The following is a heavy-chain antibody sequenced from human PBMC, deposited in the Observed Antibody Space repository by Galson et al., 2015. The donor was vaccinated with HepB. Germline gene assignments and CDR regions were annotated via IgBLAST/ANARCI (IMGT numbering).Heavy chain of an antibody. CDR2: IRSKAYGGTT. V-gene: IGHV3-49*04. D-gene: IGHD3-16*01. J-gene: IGHJ4*02. CDR3: TRDRLREFVPRDLGY. CDR1: GFTFGDYA. Sequence: SLRLSCAAYGFTFGDYAMSWVRQAPGKGLEWVGFIRSKAYGGTTEYAASVKGRFTISRDDSKSIAYLQMNSLKTEDTAVYYCTRDRLREFVPRDLGYWGQGTLVTVSS.